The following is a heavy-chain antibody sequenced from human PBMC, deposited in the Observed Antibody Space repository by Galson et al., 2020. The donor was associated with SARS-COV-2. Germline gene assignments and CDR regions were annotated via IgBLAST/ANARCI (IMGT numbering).Heavy chain of an antibody. CDR1: GYTFTSYG. V-gene: IGHV1-18*01. CDR2: ISAYNVIT. D-gene: IGHD3-22*01. CDR3: ARWRDYYESSGSHYGAFDI. J-gene: IGHJ3*02. Sequence: ASVKVSCKASGYTFTSYGISWVRQAPGQGLEWMGWISAYNVITNDPQIQDRVTMTTDTSTSTAYMELRSLRSDDTAVYYCARWRDYYESSGSHYGAFDIWGQGTMVTVSS.